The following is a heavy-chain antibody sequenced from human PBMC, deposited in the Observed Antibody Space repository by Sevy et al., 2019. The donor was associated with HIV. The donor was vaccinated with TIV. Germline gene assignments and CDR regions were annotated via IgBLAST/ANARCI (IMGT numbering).Heavy chain of an antibody. V-gene: IGHV1-18*04. CDR3: ARTRCGGDCYSYRHYYYYDMDV. J-gene: IGHJ6*02. CDR2: ISVYNGDT. D-gene: IGHD2-21*02. CDR1: GYTFTSNI. Sequence: ASVKVSCKASGYTFTSNIITWVRQAPGQGLQWMGWISVYNGDTKYAQKIQGRVTMTTDTSTSTAYMELRSLRSDDTAVYYWARTRCGGDCYSYRHYYYYDMDVWGQGTTVTVSS.